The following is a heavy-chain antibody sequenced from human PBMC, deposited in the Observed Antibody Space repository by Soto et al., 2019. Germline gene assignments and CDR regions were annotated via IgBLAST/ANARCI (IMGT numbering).Heavy chain of an antibody. J-gene: IGHJ4*02. D-gene: IGHD2-2*01. CDR1: GGSFSGYY. V-gene: IGHV4-34*01. Sequence: SETLSLTCADYGGSFSGYYWSWIRQPPGKGLEWIGEINHSGGTNYNPSLKSRVTISVDTSKNQFSLKLSSVTAADTAVYYCARAGDCSSTSCYRLDYWGQGTLVTVSS. CDR2: INHSGGT. CDR3: ARAGDCSSTSCYRLDY.